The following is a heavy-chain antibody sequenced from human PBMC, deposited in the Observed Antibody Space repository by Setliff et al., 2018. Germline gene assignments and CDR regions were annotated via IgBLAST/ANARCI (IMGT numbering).Heavy chain of an antibody. CDR2: IFYSGST. J-gene: IGHJ4*02. D-gene: IGHD3-10*01. V-gene: IGHV4-59*01. Sequence: SETLSLTCAVYGGSFSGYYWNWIRQPPGKGLEWIGYIFYSGSTNYNPSLKSRVTISVDTSKNQFSLKLSSVTAADTAVYYCARVFYYGSGSYLYYFDSWGQGTLVTVSS. CDR3: ARVFYYGSGSYLYYFDS. CDR1: GGSFSGYY.